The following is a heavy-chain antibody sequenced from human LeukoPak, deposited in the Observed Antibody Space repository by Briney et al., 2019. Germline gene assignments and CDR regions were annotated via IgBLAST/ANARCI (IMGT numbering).Heavy chain of an antibody. V-gene: IGHV3-23*01. Sequence: GGSLRLSCAASGFTFTSYAMIWVRQATGKGLEWVSAISASGGSTEYAASVKGVFTISRDNSTNTMYMQMNSLRAEDTAVYYCASYDSSGYYHYFDYWGEGTLVTVSS. J-gene: IGHJ4*02. CDR2: ISASGGST. D-gene: IGHD3-22*01. CDR3: ASYDSSGYYHYFDY. CDR1: GFTFTSYA.